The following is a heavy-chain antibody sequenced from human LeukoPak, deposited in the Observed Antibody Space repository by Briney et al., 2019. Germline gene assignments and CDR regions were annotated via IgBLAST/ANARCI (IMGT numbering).Heavy chain of an antibody. D-gene: IGHD5-12*01. J-gene: IGHJ5*02. V-gene: IGHV1-18*01. CDR2: ISAYNGNT. CDR1: GYTFTSYG. CDR3: ARSGGLRLVGWFDP. Sequence: ASVKVSCKASGYTFTSYGISWVRQAPGQGLEWMGWISAYNGNTNYPQKLQGRVTMTTDTSTSTAYMELRSLRSDDTAVYYCARSGGLRLVGWFDPWGQGTLVTVSS.